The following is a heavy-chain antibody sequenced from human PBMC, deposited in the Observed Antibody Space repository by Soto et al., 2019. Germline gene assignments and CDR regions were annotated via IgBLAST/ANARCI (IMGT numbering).Heavy chain of an antibody. D-gene: IGHD6-13*01. Sequence: GGSLRLSCAASGFTFRIYWMSWVRQAPGKGLEWVANIKQDGSEKYYVDSVKGRFTISRDNARNSLYLQMNSLRPEDTAVYYCARDSTAAGLHFDYWGQGTLVTVSS. V-gene: IGHV3-7*01. CDR2: IKQDGSEK. J-gene: IGHJ4*02. CDR3: ARDSTAAGLHFDY. CDR1: GFTFRIYW.